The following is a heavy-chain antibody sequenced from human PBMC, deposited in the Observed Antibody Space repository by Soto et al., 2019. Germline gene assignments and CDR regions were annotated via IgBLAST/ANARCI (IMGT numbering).Heavy chain of an antibody. CDR1: GFTFSGYG. V-gene: IGHV3-30*18. Sequence: HPGGSLRLSCAASGFTFSGYGMHWVRQAPGKGLEWVAVISYDGSNKYYADSVKGRFTISRDNSKNTLYLQMNSLRAEDTAVYYCAKDYGSGRPMEYWGQGTLATVPS. CDR2: ISYDGSNK. J-gene: IGHJ4*02. CDR3: AKDYGSGRPMEY. D-gene: IGHD3-10*01.